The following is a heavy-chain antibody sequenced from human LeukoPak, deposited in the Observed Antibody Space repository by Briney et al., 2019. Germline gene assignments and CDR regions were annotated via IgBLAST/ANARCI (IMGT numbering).Heavy chain of an antibody. J-gene: IGHJ4*02. CDR3: ARPDRATAMINY. CDR1: GGSISSTTYY. CDR2: IYYSGST. D-gene: IGHD5-18*01. V-gene: IGHV4-39*01. Sequence: PSETLSLTCTVSGGSISSTTYYWGWIRQPPGKGLEWIGSIYYSGSTYYNPSLKSRVTISVDTSKNQLSLRLSSVTAADTAVYYCARPDRATAMINYGGQGTLVTVSS.